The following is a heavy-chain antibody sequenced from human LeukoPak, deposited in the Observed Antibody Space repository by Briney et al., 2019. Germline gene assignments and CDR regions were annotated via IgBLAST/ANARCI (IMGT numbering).Heavy chain of an antibody. CDR3: ARDTDGSFDY. J-gene: IGHJ4*02. Sequence: PGRSLRLSCAPSGFSFDGYAMHWVRQAPGKGLEWVSGISWNSATIGYADSVKGRFTISRDNPKNSLYLQMNSLRADDTAVYYCARDTDGSFDYWGQGILVTVAS. D-gene: IGHD1-26*01. CDR2: ISWNSATI. CDR1: GFSFDGYA. V-gene: IGHV3-9*01.